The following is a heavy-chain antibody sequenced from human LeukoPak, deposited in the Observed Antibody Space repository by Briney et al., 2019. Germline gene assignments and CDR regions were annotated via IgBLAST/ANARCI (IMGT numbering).Heavy chain of an antibody. V-gene: IGHV3-30*18. Sequence: GGSLRLSCAASGFTFSSYGMHWVRQAPGKGLEWVTVISYDGTEKYYGDSVKDRFTISRDNSKNTVYLQMNRVRPEDTAIYYCVKGGQVVVAATRGMMPLDVWGQGIMVTVSS. CDR2: ISYDGTEK. CDR1: GFTFSSYG. CDR3: VKGGQVVVAATRGMMPLDV. D-gene: IGHD2-15*01. J-gene: IGHJ3*01.